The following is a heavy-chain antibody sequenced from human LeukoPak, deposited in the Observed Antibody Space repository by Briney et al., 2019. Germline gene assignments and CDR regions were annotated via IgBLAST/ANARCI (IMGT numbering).Heavy chain of an antibody. J-gene: IGHJ4*02. CDR3: AREGDGLLSKDFDY. V-gene: IGHV1-2*02. CDR2: SSPNSGGA. CDR1: GYTFIGYY. D-gene: IGHD2-15*01. Sequence: ASVKVSCKASGYTFIGYYIHWVRQAPGQGLEWMGYSSPNSGGANSAQKFRGRVTMTRDTSISTAYMELTRLGSDDTAVYYCAREGDGLLSKDFDYWGQGTLVTVSS.